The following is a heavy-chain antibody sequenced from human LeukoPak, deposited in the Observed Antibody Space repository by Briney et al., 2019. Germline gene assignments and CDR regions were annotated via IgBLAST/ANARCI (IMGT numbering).Heavy chain of an antibody. D-gene: IGHD6-19*01. CDR3: ARPGYSSGWDASDI. CDR2: IYYSGST. Sequence: PSESLSLTCTVSGGSISSSSYYWGWIRQPPGKGLEWIGSIYYSGSTYYNPSLKSRVTISVDTSKNQFSLKLSSVTAADTAVYYCARPGYSSGWDASDICGQGTMVTVSS. V-gene: IGHV4-39*01. CDR1: GGSISSSSYY. J-gene: IGHJ3*02.